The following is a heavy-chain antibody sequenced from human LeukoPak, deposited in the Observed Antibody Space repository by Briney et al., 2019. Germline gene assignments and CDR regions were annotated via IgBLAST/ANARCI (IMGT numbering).Heavy chain of an antibody. J-gene: IGHJ5*02. CDR3: AREGGSSSWSPGYNWFDP. CDR2: IYTSGST. D-gene: IGHD6-13*01. V-gene: IGHV4-4*07. Sequence: SETLSLTCTVSGGSISSYYWSWIRQPAGKGLEWIGRIYTSGSTNYNPSLKSRVTMSVDTSKNQFSLKLSSVTAADTAVYYCAREGGSSSWSPGYNWFDPWGQGTLVTVSS. CDR1: GGSISSYY.